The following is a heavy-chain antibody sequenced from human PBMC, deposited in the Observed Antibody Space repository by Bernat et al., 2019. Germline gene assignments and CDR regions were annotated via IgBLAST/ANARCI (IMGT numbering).Heavy chain of an antibody. Sequence: QVQLQESGPGLVKPSETLSLTCTISNGSINDFFWTWIRQSPGMPLQWIGNIFHSGTTDYNPSFYNRLTISIDTSKKQVSLNLTSVTAADTAVYYCARGQNCGGECWGSYFDSWGQGALVTVSS. CDR2: IFHSGTT. D-gene: IGHD2-21*01. V-gene: IGHV4-4*08. CDR3: ARGQNCGGECWGSYFDS. J-gene: IGHJ4*02. CDR1: NGSINDFF.